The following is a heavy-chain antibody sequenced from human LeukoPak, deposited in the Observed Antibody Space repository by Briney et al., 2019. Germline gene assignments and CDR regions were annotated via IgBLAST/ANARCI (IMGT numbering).Heavy chain of an antibody. CDR2: ISGSGGST. Sequence: GGSLRLSCAASGFTFSSYAMSWVRQAPGKGLEWVSAISGSGGSTYYADSVKGRFTISRDNSKNTLYLQMNSLIAEDTAVYYCANFLPTHIVVANYYFDYWGQGTLVTVSS. CDR3: ANFLPTHIVVANYYFDY. D-gene: IGHD2-21*01. V-gene: IGHV3-23*01. CDR1: GFTFSSYA. J-gene: IGHJ4*02.